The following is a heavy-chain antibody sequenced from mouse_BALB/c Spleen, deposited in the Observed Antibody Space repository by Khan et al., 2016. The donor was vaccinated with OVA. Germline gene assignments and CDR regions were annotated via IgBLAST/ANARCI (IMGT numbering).Heavy chain of an antibody. V-gene: IGHV5-17*02. CDR2: ISGDSNTI. CDR3: ATSYFYGYYVAY. J-gene: IGHJ2*01. CDR1: GFTFNNYG. Sequence: EVQLVESGGGLVQPGGSRKLSCAASGFTFNNYGMHWVRQAPEKGLEWVAYISGDSNTIYYVDSVKGRFTISRDNPKNTLFLQMTSLMSEDSSVDYCATSYFYGYYVAYWGPGTTLTVS. D-gene: IGHD1-1*01.